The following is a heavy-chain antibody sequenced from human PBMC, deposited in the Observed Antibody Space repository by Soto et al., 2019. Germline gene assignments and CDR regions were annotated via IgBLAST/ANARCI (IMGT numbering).Heavy chain of an antibody. D-gene: IGHD4-17*01. V-gene: IGHV4-59*08. CDR1: GGSISSHY. J-gene: IGHJ2*01. Sequence: QVQLQESGPGLVKPSETLSLTCTVSGGSISSHYWSWIRQPPGKGLEWIGYIYYSGSTDYNPSLKSRGTISVDTSKNQLSLRLSSVTAADTAVYYCARPRGTTPAVWYFDLWGRGTLVTVSS. CDR3: ARPRGTTPAVWYFDL. CDR2: IYYSGST.